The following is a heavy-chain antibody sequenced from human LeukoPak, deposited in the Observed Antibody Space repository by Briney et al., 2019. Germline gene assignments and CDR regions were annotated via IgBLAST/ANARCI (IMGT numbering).Heavy chain of an antibody. D-gene: IGHD1-14*01. V-gene: IGHV3-74*01. CDR1: GFTFSNDW. J-gene: IGHJ4*02. Sequence: GGSLRLSCAVSGFTFSNDWMHWVRQAPGKGLLWVSRISGDGATTNYADSVKGRFTISRDNANHSLYLQMSSLRAEDTAVYYCTGGGFDYWGQGTRVTASS. CDR2: ISGDGATT. CDR3: TGGGFDY.